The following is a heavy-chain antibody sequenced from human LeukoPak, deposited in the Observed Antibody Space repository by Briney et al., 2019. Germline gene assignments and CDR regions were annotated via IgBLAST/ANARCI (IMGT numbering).Heavy chain of an antibody. J-gene: IGHJ5*02. CDR1: GASINAGYYY. CDR2: IYSSGST. D-gene: IGHD3-22*01. V-gene: IGHV4-61*02. Sequence: SETLSLTCTVSGASINAGYYYWGWIRQPAGKGLEWIGRIYSSGSTNYNPSLKSRVTISVDTSRNQFSLKLKSVTAADTAVYYCAREKIGYYDGSGRGWFDPWGQGTLVTVSS. CDR3: AREKIGYYDGSGRGWFDP.